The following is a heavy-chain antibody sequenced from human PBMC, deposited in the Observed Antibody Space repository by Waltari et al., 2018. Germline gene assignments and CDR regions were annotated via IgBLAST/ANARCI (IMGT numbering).Heavy chain of an antibody. D-gene: IGHD3-10*01. V-gene: IGHV3-23*01. CDR1: GFTFSSYA. CDR3: AKGTRGSGSYALDDH. CDR2: ISGSGSAT. Sequence: EAQLLESGGDLVQPGESLSLSCVASGFTFSSYAMSWVRQAPGKGREWVSSISGSGSATYYSDSVKGRFTISRDYAKSTVFLQMSGLRAEDTAVYYCAKGTRGSGSYALDDHWGPGAQVTVSS. J-gene: IGHJ4*02.